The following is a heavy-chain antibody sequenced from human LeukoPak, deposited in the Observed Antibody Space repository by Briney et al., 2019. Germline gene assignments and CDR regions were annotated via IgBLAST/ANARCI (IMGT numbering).Heavy chain of an antibody. D-gene: IGHD1-26*01. CDR2: ISPSGGST. CDR1: GYTFTSYY. J-gene: IGHJ4*02. Sequence: ASAKVSCKASGYTFTSYYMHWVRQAPGQGLEWMGVISPSGGSTSYAQKFQGRVTMTRDTSTSTVYMELSSLRSEDTAVYYCAREGASGFDYWGQGTVVTVSS. CDR3: AREGASGFDY. V-gene: IGHV1-46*03.